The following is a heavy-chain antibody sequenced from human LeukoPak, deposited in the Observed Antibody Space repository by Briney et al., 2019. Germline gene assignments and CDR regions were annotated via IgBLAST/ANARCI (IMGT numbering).Heavy chain of an antibody. CDR3: AGWQINLYYFDY. D-gene: IGHD1-14*01. CDR1: GGSIRSSSYY. V-gene: IGHV4-39*01. J-gene: IGHJ4*02. CDR2: FYYSVST. Sequence: PSETLSLTCTVSGGSIRSSSYYWGWVRQPPGKGLEWIGSFYYSVSTFYNPSLKSRVTISVDTSKNQFSLKLSSVTAADTAVYYCAGWQINLYYFDYWGQGTLVTVSS.